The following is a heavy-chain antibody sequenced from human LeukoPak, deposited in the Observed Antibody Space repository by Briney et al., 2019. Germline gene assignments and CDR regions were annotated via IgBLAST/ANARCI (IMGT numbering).Heavy chain of an antibody. CDR2: IYTSGST. Sequence: SETLSLTCTVSGGSISSYYWSWIRQPAGKGLEWIGRIYTSGSTNYNPSLKSRVTMSVDTSKNQFSLKLSSVTAADTAVYYCARVLEYSSSSGVYYYYMDVWGKGTTVTVSS. V-gene: IGHV4-4*07. CDR3: ARVLEYSSSSGVYYYYMDV. CDR1: GGSISSYY. D-gene: IGHD6-6*01. J-gene: IGHJ6*03.